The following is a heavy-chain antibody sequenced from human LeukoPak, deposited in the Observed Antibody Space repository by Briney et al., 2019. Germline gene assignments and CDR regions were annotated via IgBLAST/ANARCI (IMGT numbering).Heavy chain of an antibody. CDR3: ARAWERTFDI. CDR2: IKQDGSEK. D-gene: IGHD1-26*01. J-gene: IGHJ3*02. CDR1: GFTFSTSW. V-gene: IGHV3-7*04. Sequence: PGGSLRLSCAASGFTFSTSWMSWVRQAPGIGLEWVANIKQDGSEKYYVDSVKGRFTISRDNAKNSLSLQMNSLRAEDTAVYYCARAWERTFDIWAKGPWSPFLQ.